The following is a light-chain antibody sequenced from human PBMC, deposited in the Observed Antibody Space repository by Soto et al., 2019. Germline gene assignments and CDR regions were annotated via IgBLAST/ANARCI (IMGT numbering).Light chain of an antibody. CDR2: EVT. Sequence: QSALTQPASVSGSPGQSITISCTGTNSDIGSYNIVSWYQQHPDKAPKLIIYEVTKRPSGVSNRFSGSKSGNTASLTISGLQAEDEGDYHCCSYAGSNVFVIGTGTKLTVL. CDR1: NSDIGSYNI. V-gene: IGLV2-23*02. CDR3: CSYAGSNVFV. J-gene: IGLJ1*01.